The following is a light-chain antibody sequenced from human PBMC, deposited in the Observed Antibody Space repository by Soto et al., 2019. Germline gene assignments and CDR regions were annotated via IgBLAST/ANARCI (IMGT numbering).Light chain of an antibody. CDR2: AAS. V-gene: IGKV1-39*01. CDR1: QTISNY. Sequence: TQSPGPLSLSPWERATIACRASQTISNYLHWYQQKPGKAPKLLIYAASSLQSGVPSRFSGSGSGTDFSLTISGLEPEDFATYYCQQNYNNPRTFGQGTKVDIK. J-gene: IGKJ2*01. CDR3: QQNYNNPRT.